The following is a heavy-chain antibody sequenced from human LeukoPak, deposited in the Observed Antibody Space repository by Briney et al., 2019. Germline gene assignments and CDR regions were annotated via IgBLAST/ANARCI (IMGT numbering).Heavy chain of an antibody. D-gene: IGHD4/OR15-4a*01. Sequence: GGSLRPSCAASGFTFDDYGMSWVRQAPGKGLVWVSRIKSDGTYRDYADSVKGRFTISRDNAKNTLDLQLNSLRAEDTAVYYCARGMPLTTAGPPMDVWGRGTTVTISS. CDR2: IKSDGTYR. J-gene: IGHJ6*04. V-gene: IGHV3-74*01. CDR3: ARGMPLTTAGPPMDV. CDR1: GFTFDDYG.